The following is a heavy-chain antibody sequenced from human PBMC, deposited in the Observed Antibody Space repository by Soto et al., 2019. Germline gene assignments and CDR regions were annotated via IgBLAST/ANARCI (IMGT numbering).Heavy chain of an antibody. CDR3: AIAYSTGDADF. Sequence: DVHLLDSGGDLVHPGGSLRLSCAASGFSFSNYAMTWVRQVPGKGLEWVSTISVTGTRTHYADSVEGRFTISGDNFKSTVFLQMNRLRGADTAMYYCAIAYSTGDADFWGQGTLVTVSS. CDR1: GFSFSNYA. CDR2: ISVTGTRT. D-gene: IGHD3-9*01. V-gene: IGHV3-23*01. J-gene: IGHJ4*02.